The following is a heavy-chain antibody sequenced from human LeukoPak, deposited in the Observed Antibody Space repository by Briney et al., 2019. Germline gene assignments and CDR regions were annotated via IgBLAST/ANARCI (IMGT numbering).Heavy chain of an antibody. CDR2: IIPIFGTA. D-gene: IGHD3-22*01. J-gene: IGHJ4*02. Sequence: GSSVKVSCKASGGTFSSYAISWVRQAPGQGLEWMGRIIPIFGTANYAQKFQGRVTITADKSTSTAYMELSSLRSEDTAVYYCARDLPRTYYYDSSGYPYYFDYWGQGTLVTVSS. CDR3: ARDLPRTYYYDSSGYPYYFDY. V-gene: IGHV1-69*06. CDR1: GGTFSSYA.